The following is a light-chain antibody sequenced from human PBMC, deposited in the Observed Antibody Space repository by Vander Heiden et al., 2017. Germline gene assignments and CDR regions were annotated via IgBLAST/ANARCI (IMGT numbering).Light chain of an antibody. Sequence: EIVLTQSPGTLSLSPGERATLSCRASQSVSSNYVAWYLQKPGQAPRVLIYGASSRATGVPDRVSGSGSGTDFSLSISRLEPEDFAVYYCQQYGSSPFTFGQGTRLEIK. J-gene: IGKJ5*01. CDR3: QQYGSSPFT. CDR1: QSVSSNY. CDR2: GAS. V-gene: IGKV3-20*01.